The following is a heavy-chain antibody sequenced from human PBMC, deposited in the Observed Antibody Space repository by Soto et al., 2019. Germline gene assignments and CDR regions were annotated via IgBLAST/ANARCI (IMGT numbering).Heavy chain of an antibody. CDR3: AKLYQPGGGWLLYFPYYYYGMDV. V-gene: IGHV3-30*18. J-gene: IGHJ6*02. Sequence: GGSLRLSCAASGFTFSSYGMHWVRQAPGKGLEWVAVISYDGSNKYYADSVKGRFTISRDNSKNTLYLQMNSLRAEDTAVYYCAKLYQPGGGWLLYFPYYYYGMDVWGQGTTVTVSS. CDR2: ISYDGSNK. D-gene: IGHD3-3*01. CDR1: GFTFSSYG.